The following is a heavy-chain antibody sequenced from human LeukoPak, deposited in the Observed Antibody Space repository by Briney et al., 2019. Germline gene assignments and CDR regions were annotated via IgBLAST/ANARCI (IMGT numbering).Heavy chain of an antibody. J-gene: IGHJ4*02. CDR1: GGSISGSGYS. CDR3: ARGPYYFDS. CDR2: IYHSGST. Sequence: SETLSLTCTVSGGSISGSGYSWGWVRQAPGKGLEWIGSIYHSGSTYYNPYLKSRVTISVDTSRNQFSVSLISVTAADTAVYYCARGPYYFDSWGQGTLVTASS. V-gene: IGHV4-39*07.